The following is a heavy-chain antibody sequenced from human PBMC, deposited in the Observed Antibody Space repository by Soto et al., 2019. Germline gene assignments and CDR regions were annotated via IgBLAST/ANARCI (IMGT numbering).Heavy chain of an antibody. V-gene: IGHV1-69*06. Sequence: QVQLVQSGAEVKRPGSSVKVSCKASGDTFGRNAIHWVRQAPGQGLEWMGGIIPMFPTTNYAQKFKGRLTIYADMSTGTAYMEMTSLRSEDTAVYYCTRDGDSADYGYWGQGTLVTVSS. CDR2: IIPMFPTT. CDR1: GDTFGRNA. D-gene: IGHD2-21*01. CDR3: TRDGDSADYGY. J-gene: IGHJ4*02.